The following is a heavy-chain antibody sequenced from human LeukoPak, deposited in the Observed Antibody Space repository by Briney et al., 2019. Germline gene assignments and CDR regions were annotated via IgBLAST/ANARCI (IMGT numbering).Heavy chain of an antibody. D-gene: IGHD3-22*01. Sequence: GESLKISCKGSGYRFTSYWIGWVRQMPRKGLEWMGIIYPGDSDTRYSPSFQGQVTISADKSISTAYLQWSSLKASDTAMYYCARLDSSGYYGNWFDPWGQGTLVTVSS. CDR1: GYRFTSYW. J-gene: IGHJ5*02. V-gene: IGHV5-51*01. CDR2: IYPGDSDT. CDR3: ARLDSSGYYGNWFDP.